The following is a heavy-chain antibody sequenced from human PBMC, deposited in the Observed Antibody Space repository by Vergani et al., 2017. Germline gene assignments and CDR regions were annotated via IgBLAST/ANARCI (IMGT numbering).Heavy chain of an antibody. CDR3: ARVSYYDSSGYY. D-gene: IGHD3-22*01. V-gene: IGHV4-61*02. J-gene: IGHJ4*02. Sequence: QVQLQESGPGLVKPSQTLSLTCTVSGGSISSGSYYWSWIRQPAGKGLEWIGRIYYSGSTNYNPSLKSRVTISVDTSKNQFSLKLSSVTAADTAVYYCARVSYYDSSGYYWGQGTLVTVSS. CDR1: GGSISSGSYY. CDR2: IYYSGST.